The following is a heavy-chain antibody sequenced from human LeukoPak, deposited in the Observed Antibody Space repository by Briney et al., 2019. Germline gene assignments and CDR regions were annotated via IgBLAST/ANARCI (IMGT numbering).Heavy chain of an antibody. V-gene: IGHV3-7*04. D-gene: IGHD3-16*01. CDR3: ARGTYYYEF. Sequence: PGGSLRLSCAAPKFTFSNYFMSWVRQAPGKGLEWVAYMNQLGNEKKYLDSVKGRFTISRDNAKNSLYLQMNSLRAEGTAVYYCARGTYYYEFWGQGTLVTASS. J-gene: IGHJ4*02. CDR1: KFTFSNYF. CDR2: MNQLGNEK.